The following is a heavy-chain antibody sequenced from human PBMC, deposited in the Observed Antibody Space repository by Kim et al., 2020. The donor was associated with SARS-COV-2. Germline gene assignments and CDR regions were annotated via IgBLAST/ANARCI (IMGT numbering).Heavy chain of an antibody. CDR1: GFTFSNDW. CDR2: IKSKTDGGTT. J-gene: IGHJ4*02. V-gene: IGHV3-15*01. D-gene: IGHD1-1*01. CDR3: TTYNRNDGWY. Sequence: GGSLRLSCAASGFTFSNDWMSWVRQAPGEGLEWVGRIKSKTDGGTTDYAAPVKGRFTISRDDSQNTRYLQMNSLKTEDTAVYYCTTYNRNDGWYWGQGTLVTVSS.